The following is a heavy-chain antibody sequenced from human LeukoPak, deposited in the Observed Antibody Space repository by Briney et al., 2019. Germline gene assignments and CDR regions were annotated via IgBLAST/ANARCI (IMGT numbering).Heavy chain of an antibody. V-gene: IGHV3-48*02. CDR2: ISSSSSTI. CDR1: GFTFSSYS. Sequence: PGGSLILSCAASGFTFSSYSMNWVRQAPGKGLEWVSYISSSSSTIYYADSVKGRFTISRDNAKNSLYLQMNSLRDEDTAVYYCARADTYIVGARHFDYWGQGTLVTVSS. CDR3: ARADTYIVGARHFDY. J-gene: IGHJ4*02. D-gene: IGHD1-26*01.